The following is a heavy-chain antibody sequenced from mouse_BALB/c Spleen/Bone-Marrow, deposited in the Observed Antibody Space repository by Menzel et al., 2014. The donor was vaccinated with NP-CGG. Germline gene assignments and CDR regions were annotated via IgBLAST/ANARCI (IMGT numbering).Heavy chain of an antibody. CDR1: GFAFSNFD. Sequence: EVQLQQSGGGLVKPGGSLKLSCAASGFAFSNFDMSWVRQTPGKRLEWVAYISSGGGRTYYPDTVKGRFTISRDNAKNTLYLQMSSLKSEDTAMYYCARQGYYRYDYAMDYWGQGTSVTVSS. D-gene: IGHD2-2*01. CDR2: ISSGGGRT. J-gene: IGHJ4*01. CDR3: ARQGYYRYDYAMDY. V-gene: IGHV5-12-1*01.